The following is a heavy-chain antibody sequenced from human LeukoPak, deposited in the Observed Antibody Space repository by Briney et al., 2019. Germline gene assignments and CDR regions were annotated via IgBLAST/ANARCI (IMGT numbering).Heavy chain of an antibody. CDR2: IYYSGST. CDR1: GGSISSGGYY. Sequence: SETLSLTCTVSGGSISSGGYYWSWIRQHPGKGLVWTGYIYYSGSTYYNPSLKSRVTISVDTSKNQFSLKLSLVTAADTAVYYCARASGYYYGMDVWGQGTTVTVSS. CDR3: ARASGYYYGMDV. V-gene: IGHV4-31*03. J-gene: IGHJ6*02. D-gene: IGHD3-10*01.